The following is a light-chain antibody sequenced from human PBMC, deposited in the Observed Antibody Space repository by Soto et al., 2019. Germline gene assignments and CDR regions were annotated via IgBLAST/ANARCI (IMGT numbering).Light chain of an antibody. CDR3: QSYDSSLSAYV. CDR2: GNS. Sequence: QSVLAQPASVSGAPGQKVTISCTGRSSNIGAGYDLHWYQQLPGTAPKLLLYGNSNRPSGVPDRFSGSKSGTSASLAITGLQAEDEADYYCQSYDSSLSAYVFGTGTKVTVL. CDR1: SSNIGAGYD. V-gene: IGLV1-40*01. J-gene: IGLJ1*01.